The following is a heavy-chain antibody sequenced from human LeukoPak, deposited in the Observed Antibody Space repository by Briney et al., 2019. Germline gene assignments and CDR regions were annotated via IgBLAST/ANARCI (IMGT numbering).Heavy chain of an antibody. V-gene: IGHV4-39*07. D-gene: IGHD5-18*01. CDR2: IYYSGTT. J-gene: IGHJ4*02. Sequence: SETLSLTCTVSGGSISSSDYYWGWIRQPPGKGLEWIASIYYSGTTHYNPSLKSRVTISVDRSKNQFSLKLSSVTAADTAVYYCARGMDTATDFDYWGQGTLVTVSS. CDR3: ARGMDTATDFDY. CDR1: GGSISSSDYY.